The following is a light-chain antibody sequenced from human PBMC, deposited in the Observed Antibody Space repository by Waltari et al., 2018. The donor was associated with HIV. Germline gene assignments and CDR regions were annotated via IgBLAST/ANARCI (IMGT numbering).Light chain of an antibody. CDR1: SSDVGGYTY. CDR3: CSYAGIFTLV. J-gene: IGLJ2*01. V-gene: IGLV2-11*01. Sequence: QSALTQPRSVSGSPGQSVTISCTGTSSDVGGYTYVSWYQQHPGKAPKLIIYDVSKRPSGVPDRFSGSKSGYTASLTISGLQAEDEADYSCCSYAGIFTLVFGGGTKLTVL. CDR2: DVS.